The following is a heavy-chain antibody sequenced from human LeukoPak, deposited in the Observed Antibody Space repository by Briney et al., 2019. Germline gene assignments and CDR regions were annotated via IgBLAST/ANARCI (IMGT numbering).Heavy chain of an antibody. CDR3: AKDSYFEDL. J-gene: IGHJ4*02. Sequence: GGSLRLSFAASGFTFNKFGIHWVRQAPGKGLQWVAFVRYDGTSKYYADSVKGRFTISRDNSKTTVYLQMNSLRVEDTAVYYCAKDSYFEDLWGQGTLVTVSS. V-gene: IGHV3-30*02. CDR1: GFTFNKFG. CDR2: VRYDGTSK. D-gene: IGHD3-9*01.